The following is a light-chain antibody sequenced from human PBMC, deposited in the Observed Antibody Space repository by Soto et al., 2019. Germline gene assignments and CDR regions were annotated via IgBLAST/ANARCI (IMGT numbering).Light chain of an antibody. V-gene: IGKV3-11*01. CDR1: QTINNN. J-gene: IGKJ1*01. Sequence: TQAPATLSVSPGERATLSCRASQTINNNVAWYQLKDGQAPRLLIYDASNRPTGIPARFSASGTGTDFTLTISDVQPEDFAVYYCHQRQSWPRTFGQGTKVDIK. CDR2: DAS. CDR3: HQRQSWPRT.